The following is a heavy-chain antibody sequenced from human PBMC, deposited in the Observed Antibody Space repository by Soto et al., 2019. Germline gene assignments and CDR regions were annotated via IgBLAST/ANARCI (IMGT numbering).Heavy chain of an antibody. CDR2: IKQDGSEK. V-gene: IGHV3-7*02. D-gene: IGHD3-22*01. CDR1: GVNLNKYW. Sequence: GAPRHSLSASGVNLNKYWDSWGRPAPGKGLEGVANIKQDGSEKYYVDSVKGRFTISRDNAKNSLYLQMNSLRAEDTAVYYCARPTYYYDSSGPPAYWGQGTLVTVSS. CDR3: ARPTYYYDSSGPPAY. J-gene: IGHJ4*02.